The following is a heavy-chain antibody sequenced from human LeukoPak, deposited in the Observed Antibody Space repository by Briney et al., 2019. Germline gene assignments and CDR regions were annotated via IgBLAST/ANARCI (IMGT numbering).Heavy chain of an antibody. CDR2: IIPIFGTA. J-gene: IGHJ5*02. CDR3: ARDEVVRGSFSNWFGP. V-gene: IGHV1-69*13. Sequence: SVKVSCKASGGTFRSYGISWVRQAPGQGLEWMGGIIPIFGTANYAQKFQGRVTITADESTSTAYMELSSLRSEDTAVYYCARDEVVRGSFSNWFGPWGQGTLVTVSS. D-gene: IGHD1-26*01. CDR1: GGTFRSYG.